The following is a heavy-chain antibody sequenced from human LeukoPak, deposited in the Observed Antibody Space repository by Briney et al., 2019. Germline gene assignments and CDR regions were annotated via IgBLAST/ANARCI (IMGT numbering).Heavy chain of an antibody. D-gene: IGHD2-15*01. CDR3: SSYSSFDY. CDR1: GFTFSNAW. V-gene: IGHV3-15*01. Sequence: EGSLRLSCAASGFTFSNAWMTWVRQAPGKGLEWVGRIKSNIDGGTADYAAPVKGRFTISRDDSKNTLYLQMNSLKTEDTAVYYCSSYSSFDYWGQGTLVSAYS. CDR2: IKSNIDGGTA. J-gene: IGHJ4*02.